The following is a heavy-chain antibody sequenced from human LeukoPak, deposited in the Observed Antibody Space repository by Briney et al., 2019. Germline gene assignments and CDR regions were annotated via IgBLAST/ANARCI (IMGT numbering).Heavy chain of an antibody. CDR2: ITNSGRDA. V-gene: IGHV3-11*06. Sequence: GGSLRLSCAASGFTFSDHYMTWIRQAPGKGLEWVSYITNSGRDADYSDSVRGRFTTSRDNAKNSPYLQMNSLRPEDTAIYYCGRGHFGLDVWGKGTTVTVSS. CDR3: GRGHFGLDV. CDR1: GFTFSDHY. J-gene: IGHJ6*04.